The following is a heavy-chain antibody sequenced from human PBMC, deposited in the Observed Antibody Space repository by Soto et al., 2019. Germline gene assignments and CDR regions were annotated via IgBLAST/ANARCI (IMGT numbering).Heavy chain of an antibody. CDR1: GYTFTRYA. CDR2: IDTGNGDT. D-gene: IGHD4-17*01. V-gene: IGHV1-3*04. J-gene: IGHJ4*02. CDR3: AKEPYGDSDYFAF. Sequence: QVQLVQSGAEVKKPGASVKVSCKSSGYTFTRYAIHWVRQAPGQRLEWMGWIDTGNGDTKYSENFQGRVTITRDTSGNTAYMELSSLISEDTAVYYCAKEPYGDSDYFAFWGQGALVTVSS.